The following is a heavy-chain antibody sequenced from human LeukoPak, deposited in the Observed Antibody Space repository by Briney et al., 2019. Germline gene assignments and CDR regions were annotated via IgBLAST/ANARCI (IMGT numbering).Heavy chain of an antibody. V-gene: IGHV3-23*01. CDR2: NSGHGGGLT. CDR1: GFTFSTYG. D-gene: IGHD2-2*01. Sequence: PGGSLRLSCAASGFTFSTYGMSWVRQAPGKGLEWVSGTGNSGHGGGLTYHADSVKGRFTISSDNFKNILYLQMNSLRVEDTAVYFCAKEWFGCSGPSCYPAFHIWGQGTMVIVSS. J-gene: IGHJ3*02. CDR3: AKEWFGCSGPSCYPAFHI.